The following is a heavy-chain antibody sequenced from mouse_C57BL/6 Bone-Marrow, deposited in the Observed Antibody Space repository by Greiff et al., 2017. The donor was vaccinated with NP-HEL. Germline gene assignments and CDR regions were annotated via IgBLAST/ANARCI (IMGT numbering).Heavy chain of an antibody. CDR3: ARYDSLAY. CDR2: IYPRSGNT. Sequence: QVQLQQSGAELARPGASVKLSCKASGYTFTSYGISWVKQRTGQGLEWIGEIYPRSGNTYYNEKFKGKATLTADKSSSTAYMELRSLTSEDSAVYFCARYDSLAYWGQGTLVTVSA. V-gene: IGHV1-81*01. D-gene: IGHD2-4*01. CDR1: GYTFTSYG. J-gene: IGHJ3*01.